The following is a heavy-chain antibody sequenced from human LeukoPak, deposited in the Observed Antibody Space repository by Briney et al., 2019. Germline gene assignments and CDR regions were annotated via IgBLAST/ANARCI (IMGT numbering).Heavy chain of an antibody. V-gene: IGHV3-30-3*01. D-gene: IGHD2-2*01. CDR2: ISYDGTTK. CDR3: ARDSAVPAAQLDH. Sequence: PGRSLRLSCAASGFTFSSHTMHWVRQAPGKGLDWVAVISYDGTTKYYADSVKGRFTISRDNSRNTLYLQMNSLRVEDTAVYYCARDSAVPAAQLDHWGQGTLVTVSS. CDR1: GFTFSSHT. J-gene: IGHJ4*02.